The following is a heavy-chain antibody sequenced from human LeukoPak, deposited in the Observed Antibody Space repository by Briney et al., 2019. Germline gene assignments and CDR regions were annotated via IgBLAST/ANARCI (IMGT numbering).Heavy chain of an antibody. CDR3: ARDYLPGDGDFLFDP. CDR1: GFTFNTYG. V-gene: IGHV3-30*02. CDR2: IRYDGSNK. D-gene: IGHD4-17*01. Sequence: GGSLRLSCAASGFTFNTYGMHWVRQAPGKGLEWVAFIRYDGSNKHYAASVKGRSTISRDNSKNALYLQMNSLRAEDTAVYYCARDYLPGDGDFLFDPWGQGTLVTVSS. J-gene: IGHJ5*02.